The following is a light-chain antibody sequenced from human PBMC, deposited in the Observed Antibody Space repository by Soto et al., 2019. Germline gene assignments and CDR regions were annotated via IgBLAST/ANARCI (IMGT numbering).Light chain of an antibody. J-gene: IGLJ2*01. V-gene: IGLV3-21*04. CDR2: YDS. CDR3: QVWDSSSDHRGVV. CDR1: NIGSKS. Sequence: VLTQPPSVSVAPGKTARITCGGNNIGSKSVHWYQQKPGQAPVLVIYYDSDRPSGIPERFSGSNSGNTATLTISRVEAGDEADYYCQVWDSSSDHRGVVFGGGTKLTVL.